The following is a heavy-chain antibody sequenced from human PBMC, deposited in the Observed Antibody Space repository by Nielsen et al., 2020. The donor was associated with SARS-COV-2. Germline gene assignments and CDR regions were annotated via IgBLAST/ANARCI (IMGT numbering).Heavy chain of an antibody. V-gene: IGHV1-69*13. J-gene: IGHJ6*02. D-gene: IGHD5-18*01. Sequence: SVKVSCKASGGTFTSYAISWVRQAPGQGLEWMGGIIPIFGTANYAQKFQGRVTITADESTSTAYMELSSLRSEDTAVYYCAKGYSYGSYYYYGMDVWGQGTTVTVSS. CDR1: GGTFTSYA. CDR3: AKGYSYGSYYYYGMDV. CDR2: IIPIFGTA.